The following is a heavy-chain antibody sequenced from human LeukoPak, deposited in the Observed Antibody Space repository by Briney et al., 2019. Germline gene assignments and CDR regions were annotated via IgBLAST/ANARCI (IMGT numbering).Heavy chain of an antibody. CDR3: ARRAGSGWYDY. J-gene: IGHJ4*02. CDR1: GGSLSSSSYY. Sequence: SETLSLTCTVSGGSLSSSSYYWDWIRQPPGKGLEWIGSIYYSGTAHYNPSLKSRFTISVDTSKNQFSLKLSSVTAADTTLYYCARRAGSGWYDYWGQGTLVTVSS. V-gene: IGHV4-39*01. CDR2: IYYSGTA. D-gene: IGHD6-19*01.